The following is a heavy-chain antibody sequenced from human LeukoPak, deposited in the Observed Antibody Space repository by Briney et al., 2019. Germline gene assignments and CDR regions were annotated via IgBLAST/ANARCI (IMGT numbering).Heavy chain of an antibody. J-gene: IGHJ6*03. CDR1: GFTFSSYG. V-gene: IGHV3-30*02. CDR2: IRYDGSNK. D-gene: IGHD2-2*01. CDR3: AKIFRYCSSTSCYSYYYYYYMDV. Sequence: GGSLRLSCAASGFTFSSYGMHWVRQAPGKGLEWVAFIRYDGSNKYYADSVKGRFTISRDNSKNTLYLQMNSLRAEDTAVYYCAKIFRYCSSTSCYSYYYYYYMDVWGKGTTVTISS.